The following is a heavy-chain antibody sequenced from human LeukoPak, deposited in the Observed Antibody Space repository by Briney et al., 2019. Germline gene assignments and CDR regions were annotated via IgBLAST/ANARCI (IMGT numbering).Heavy chain of an antibody. Sequence: SETLSLTCTVSGGSISSSSYYWGWIRQPPGKGLEWIGSIYYSGSTYYNPSLKSRVTISVDTSKIQFSLKLSSVTAADTAVYYCARHLLETAIFRPGWFDPWGQGTLVTVSS. D-gene: IGHD2-21*02. V-gene: IGHV4-39*01. CDR2: IYYSGST. CDR1: GGSISSSSYY. CDR3: ARHLLETAIFRPGWFDP. J-gene: IGHJ5*02.